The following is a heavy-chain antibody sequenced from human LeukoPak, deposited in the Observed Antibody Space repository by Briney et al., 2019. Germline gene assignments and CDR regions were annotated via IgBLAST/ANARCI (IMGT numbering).Heavy chain of an antibody. Sequence: WATLSPTCTVAAGSISSSSYYWGWIREPPGKGLEGIGNFYYSARTYTNPSLKSRVTLSVDTSKNQFSRRLSSVTAADTGVYFCARSAYSSDWYRPIFDDWGEGTLVTVS. CDR2: FYYSART. CDR3: ARSAYSSDWYRPIFDD. J-gene: IGHJ4*02. V-gene: IGHV4-39*01. CDR1: AGSISSSSYY. D-gene: IGHD6-19*01.